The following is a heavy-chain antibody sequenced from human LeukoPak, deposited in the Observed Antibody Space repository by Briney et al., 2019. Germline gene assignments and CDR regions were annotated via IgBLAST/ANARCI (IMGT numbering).Heavy chain of an antibody. J-gene: IGHJ4*02. CDR1: GFTFSSYS. CDR3: ARAIGGYSYGYHFDY. CDR2: ISSSSSYI. D-gene: IGHD5-18*01. V-gene: IGHV3-21*01. Sequence: GGSLRLSCAASGFTFSSYSMNWVRQAPGKGLEWVSSISSSSSYIYYADSVRGRFTISRGNAKNSLYLQMNSLRAEDTAVYYCARAIGGYSYGYHFDYWGQGTLVTVSS.